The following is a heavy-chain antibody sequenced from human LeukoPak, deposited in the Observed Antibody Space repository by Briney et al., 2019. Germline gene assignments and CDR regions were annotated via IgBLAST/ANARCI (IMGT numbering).Heavy chain of an antibody. CDR2: IYYSGST. J-gene: IGHJ4*02. CDR1: GGSISSSSYY. D-gene: IGHD1-26*01. V-gene: IGHV4-39*01. CDR3: ARIVGATFYFDY. Sequence: SETQSLTCTVSGGSISSSSYYWGWIRQPPGKGLEWIGSIYYSGSTYYNPSLKSRVTISVDTSKNQFSLKLSSVTAADTAVYYCARIVGATFYFDYSGQGTLVTVSS.